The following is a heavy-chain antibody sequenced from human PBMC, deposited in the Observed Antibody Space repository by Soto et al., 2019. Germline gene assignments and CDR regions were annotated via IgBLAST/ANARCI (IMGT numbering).Heavy chain of an antibody. J-gene: IGHJ4*02. CDR2: IWSDGTKK. D-gene: IGHD6-13*01. CDR1: GFAFSNYG. Sequence: QVHLVESGGGVVQPGRSLTLSCTASGFAFSNYGIHSVRQAPGRGLEWVAVIWSDGTKKFYAGSVRGRFTISRDNSKNTIYLQMNSLRAEDTAVYYCARDWWEEPAGKETVSQFDYWGQGTLVTVSS. CDR3: ARDWWEEPAGKETVSQFDY. V-gene: IGHV3-33*01.